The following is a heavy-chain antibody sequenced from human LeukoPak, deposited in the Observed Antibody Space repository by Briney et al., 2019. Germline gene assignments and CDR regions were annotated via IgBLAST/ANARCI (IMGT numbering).Heavy chain of an antibody. Sequence: GGSLRLSCPASGFTVSSNYMSWVRQAPGKGLEWVSVIYSGGSTYYADSVKGRFTISRDNSKNTLYLQINSLRAEDTAMYYCARTWSGSGYPPLFYMDVWGRGATVIVSS. J-gene: IGHJ6*03. V-gene: IGHV3-53*01. CDR1: GFTVSSNY. CDR2: IYSGGST. CDR3: ARTWSGSGYPPLFYMDV. D-gene: IGHD3-3*01.